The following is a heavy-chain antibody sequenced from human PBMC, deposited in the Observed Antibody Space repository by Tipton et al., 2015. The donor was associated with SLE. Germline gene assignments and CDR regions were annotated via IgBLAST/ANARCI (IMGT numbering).Heavy chain of an antibody. CDR1: GYTFTSYG. V-gene: IGHV1-2*02. CDR3: ARVGLTGGSGHRKQIDY. D-gene: IGHD3-16*01. CDR2: INPNSGGT. Sequence: QSGPEVKKPGASVKVSCKASGYTFTSYGISWVRQAPGQGLEWMGWINPNSGGTNYAQKFQGRVTMTRDTSISTAYMELSRLRSDDTAVYYCARVGLTGGSGHRKQIDYWGQGTLVTVSS. J-gene: IGHJ4*02.